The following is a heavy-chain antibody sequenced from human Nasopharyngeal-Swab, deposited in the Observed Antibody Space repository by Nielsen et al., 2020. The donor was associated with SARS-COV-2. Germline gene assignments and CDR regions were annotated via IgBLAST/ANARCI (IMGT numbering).Heavy chain of an antibody. CDR1: EFTFSSYS. J-gene: IGHJ1*01. Sequence: GESLKISCAAAEFTFSSYSMNWVRQAPGKGLEWVAVISYDGGNKYYADSVKGRFTISRDNSKNTLYLQMNSLRAEDTAVYYCARGYSGSYYEYFQHWGQGTLVTVSS. CDR2: ISYDGGNK. V-gene: IGHV3-30*03. CDR3: ARGYSGSYYEYFQH. D-gene: IGHD1-26*01.